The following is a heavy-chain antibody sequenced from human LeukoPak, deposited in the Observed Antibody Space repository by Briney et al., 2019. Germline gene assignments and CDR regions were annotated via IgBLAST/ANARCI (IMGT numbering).Heavy chain of an antibody. CDR1: GFTFSSYA. D-gene: IGHD2-21*01. CDR3: ARDTSPPVAPYYFDY. J-gene: IGHJ4*02. Sequence: PGRSLRLSCAASGFTFSSYAMHWVRQAPGKGLEWVAVISYDGSNKYYADSVKGRFTISRDNSRNTLYLQMNSLRAEDTAVYYCARDTSPPVAPYYFDYWGQGT. V-gene: IGHV3-30*04. CDR2: ISYDGSNK.